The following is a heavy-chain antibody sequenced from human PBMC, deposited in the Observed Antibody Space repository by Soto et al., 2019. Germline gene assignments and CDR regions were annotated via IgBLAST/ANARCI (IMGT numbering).Heavy chain of an antibody. J-gene: IGHJ6*02. CDR2: IIPIFGTA. CDR3: ARVGYCGGDCYSYYYYGMDV. V-gene: IGHV1-69*13. Sequence: SSVKIFCKASGGTFSSYAISWVRQAPAQGPEWMGGIIPIFGTANYAQKFQGRVTITADESTSTAYMELSSLRSGDTAVYYCARVGYCGGDCYSYYYYGMDVWG. D-gene: IGHD2-21*02. CDR1: GGTFSSYA.